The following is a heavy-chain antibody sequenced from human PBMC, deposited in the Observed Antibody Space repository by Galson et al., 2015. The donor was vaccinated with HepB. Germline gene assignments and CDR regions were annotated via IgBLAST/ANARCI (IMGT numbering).Heavy chain of an antibody. V-gene: IGHV3-30*03. D-gene: IGHD2-21*01. CDR2: ISYDGSNK. CDR3: VLFKQKTAYEMDV. Sequence: SLRLSCAASGFTFSSYGMHWFRPAPGKGLEWVAVISYDGSNKYYADSVKVRFTISRCNSKNTLYLQMNSLKAEYTAVYSCVLFKQKTAYEMDVWGQGTTVTVSS. CDR1: GFTFSSYG. J-gene: IGHJ6*02.